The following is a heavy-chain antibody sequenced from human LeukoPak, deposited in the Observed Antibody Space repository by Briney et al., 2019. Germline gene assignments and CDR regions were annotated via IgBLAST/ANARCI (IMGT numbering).Heavy chain of an antibody. CDR3: ARSTVTTPDY. Sequence: PGGSLRLSCAASGFTFDDYGMSWVRQAPGKGLEWVSGINWNGGSTGYADSVKGRFTISRDNAQNSLYLQMNSLRAEDTAVYYCARSTVTTPDYWGQGTLVTVSS. J-gene: IGHJ4*02. V-gene: IGHV3-20*04. CDR1: GFTFDDYG. CDR2: INWNGGST. D-gene: IGHD4-17*01.